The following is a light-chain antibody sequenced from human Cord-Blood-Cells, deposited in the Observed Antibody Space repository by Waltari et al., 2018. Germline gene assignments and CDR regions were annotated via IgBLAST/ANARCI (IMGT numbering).Light chain of an antibody. CDR3: QQNYSTPPWT. CDR1: QSINSY. Sequence: DIQMTQSPSSMSASVGDRVTITCRASQSINSYLNWYQQKPGKAPKLLIYAASSFQSGVPSRFSGSGSGTEFTLPISSLQPEDFSTYYCQQNYSTPPWTFGQGTKVEIK. J-gene: IGKJ1*01. CDR2: AAS. V-gene: IGKV1-39*01.